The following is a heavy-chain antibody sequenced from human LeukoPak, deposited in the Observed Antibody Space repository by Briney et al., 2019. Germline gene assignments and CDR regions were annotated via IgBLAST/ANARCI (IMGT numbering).Heavy chain of an antibody. CDR3: ARDRPDSYGYDAFDI. CDR2: IYYSGST. J-gene: IGHJ3*02. Sequence: SETLSLTCTVSGDSISSYYWSWIRQPPGKGLEWIGYIYYSGSTNYNPSLKSRVTISVDTSKNQFSLKLSSVTAADTAVYYCARDRPDSYGYDAFDIWGQGTMVTVSS. V-gene: IGHV4-59*01. CDR1: GDSISSYY. D-gene: IGHD5-18*01.